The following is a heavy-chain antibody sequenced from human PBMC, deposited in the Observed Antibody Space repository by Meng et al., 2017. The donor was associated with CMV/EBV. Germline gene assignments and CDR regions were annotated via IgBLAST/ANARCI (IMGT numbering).Heavy chain of an antibody. CDR3: ARELARVTTEWVWAYYYGMDV. V-gene: IGHV3-48*04. Sequence: GESLKISCAASGFTFSSYSMNWVRQAPGKGLEWVSYISSSSSTIYYADSVKGRFIITRDNDKNSLFQQKNSLRAEETAVYYCARELARVTTEWVWAYYYGMDVWGQGTTVTVSS. CDR2: ISSSSSTI. J-gene: IGHJ6*02. D-gene: IGHD4-11*01. CDR1: GFTFSSYS.